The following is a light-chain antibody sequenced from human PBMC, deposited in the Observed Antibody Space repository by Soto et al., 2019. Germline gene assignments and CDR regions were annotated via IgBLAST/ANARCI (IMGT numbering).Light chain of an antibody. Sequence: QSALTQPASVSGSPGQSITISCTGTSSDVGGYNYVSWYQQYPGKAPKLMIYEVSNRPSGVSNRFSGSKSGNTASLTISGLQAEDEADYYCSSYTSSSTLVFGGGTKVTGL. CDR2: EVS. CDR1: SSDVGGYNY. CDR3: SSYTSSSTLV. V-gene: IGLV2-14*01. J-gene: IGLJ3*02.